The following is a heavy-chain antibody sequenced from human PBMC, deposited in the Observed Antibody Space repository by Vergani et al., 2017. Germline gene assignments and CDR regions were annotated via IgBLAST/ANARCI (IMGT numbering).Heavy chain of an antibody. D-gene: IGHD6-19*01. V-gene: IGHV3-23*04. CDR3: ATTADSSGWYSHYYYYYGMDV. J-gene: IGHJ6*02. CDR2: ISGSGGST. Sequence: VQLVESGGGLVKPGGSLRLSCAASGFTFSSYAMSWVRQAPGKGLEWVSAISGSGGSTYYADSVKGRFTISRDNSKNTLYLQMNSLRAEDTAVYYCATTADSSGWYSHYYYYYGMDVWGQGTTVTVSS. CDR1: GFTFSSYA.